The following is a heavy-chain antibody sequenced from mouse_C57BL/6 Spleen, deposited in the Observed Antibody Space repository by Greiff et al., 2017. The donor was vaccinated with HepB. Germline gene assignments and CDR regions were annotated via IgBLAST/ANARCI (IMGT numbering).Heavy chain of an antibody. Sequence: EVQLVESGAELVRPGASVKLSCTASGFNIKDYYMHWVKQRPEQGLEWIGRIDPEDGDTEYAPKFQGKATMTADTSSNTADLQLSSLTSEDTAVYYCTTHYYGSSYRYFDVWGTGTTVTVSS. CDR1: GFNIKDYY. D-gene: IGHD1-1*01. CDR2: IDPEDGDT. CDR3: TTHYYGSSYRYFDV. V-gene: IGHV14-1*01. J-gene: IGHJ1*03.